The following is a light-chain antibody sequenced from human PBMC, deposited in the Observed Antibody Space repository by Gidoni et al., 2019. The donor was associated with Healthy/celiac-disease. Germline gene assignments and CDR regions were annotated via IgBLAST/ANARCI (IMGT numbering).Light chain of an antibody. CDR3: QQYNNWPYT. CDR1: RSVSSN. CDR2: GAS. Sequence: EIVMTQSPATLSVSPGERATLSCRASRSVSSNLAWYQQKPGQAPRLLIYGASTRATGSPARFSGSGSGTEFTLTISSLQSEDFAVYYCQQYNNWPYTFXXXTKLEIK. J-gene: IGKJ2*01. V-gene: IGKV3-15*01.